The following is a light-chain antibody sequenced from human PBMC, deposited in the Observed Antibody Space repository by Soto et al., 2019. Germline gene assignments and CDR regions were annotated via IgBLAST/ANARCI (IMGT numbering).Light chain of an antibody. CDR2: EVN. CDR3: SSYTSSSTWV. CDR1: SSDIGGDKY. V-gene: IGLV2-14*01. Sequence: QSALTQPASVSGSPGQSITISCTGTSSDIGGDKYVSWFQQHPGKVPKLMIYEVNNRPSGVSNRFSASKSGNTASLTISGLQAEDEADYYSSSYTSSSTWVFGGGTKLTVL. J-gene: IGLJ3*02.